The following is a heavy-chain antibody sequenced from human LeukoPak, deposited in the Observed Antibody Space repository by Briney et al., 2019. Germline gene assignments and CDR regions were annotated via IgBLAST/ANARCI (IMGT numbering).Heavy chain of an antibody. CDR2: ISGSGGST. Sequence: GGSLRLSCAASGFTFSTYGMSWVRQAPGKGLVWVSAISGSGGSTYYADSVKGRFTISRDNSKNTLYLQMNTLRAGDTAVYYCAKGGIVAPYYYFDYWGQGTLVTVSS. D-gene: IGHD1-26*01. V-gene: IGHV3-23*01. CDR3: AKGGIVAPYYYFDY. J-gene: IGHJ4*02. CDR1: GFTFSTYG.